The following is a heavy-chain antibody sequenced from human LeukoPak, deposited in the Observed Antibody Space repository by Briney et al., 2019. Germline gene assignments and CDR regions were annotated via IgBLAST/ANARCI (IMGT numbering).Heavy chain of an antibody. CDR2: IRTKAYGGTT. Sequence: GGSLRLSCTASGFTFGDYSMSWFRQAPGKGLEWVGLIRTKAYGGTTEYAASVKGRFTISRDDSKSIAYLQMNSLKTEDTAVYYCTRGSFYYDSSGYAYYFDYWGQGTLVTVSS. J-gene: IGHJ4*02. CDR1: GFTFGDYS. D-gene: IGHD3-22*01. CDR3: TRGSFYYDSSGYAYYFDY. V-gene: IGHV3-49*03.